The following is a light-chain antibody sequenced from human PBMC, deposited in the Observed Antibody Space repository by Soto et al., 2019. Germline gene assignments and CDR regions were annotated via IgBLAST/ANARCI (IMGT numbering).Light chain of an antibody. CDR2: HYT. CDR1: KLGDKY. J-gene: IGLJ2*01. V-gene: IGLV3-1*01. CDR3: QAWDSSTDVV. Sequence: SYELTQPPSVSVSPGQTASITCSGDKLGDKYACWYQQKPGQSPVLVTYHYTKRPSGIPERFSGSNSGNTATLTISGTQAMDEADYYCQAWDSSTDVVFGGGTKLTVL.